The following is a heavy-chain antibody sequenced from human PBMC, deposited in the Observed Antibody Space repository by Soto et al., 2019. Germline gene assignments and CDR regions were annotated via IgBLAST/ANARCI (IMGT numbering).Heavy chain of an antibody. CDR1: GGSISSGDYY. CDR3: ARVGTIFGIVTNNWFDP. Sequence: SETLSLTCSVSGGSISSGDYYWSWIRQPPGKGLEWIGYMSYDGSTYYNPSLRGRVSISLSTSKNHFSLNLSSVTAADTAIYYCARVGTIFGIVTNNWFDPWGQGTLVTVSS. J-gene: IGHJ5*02. V-gene: IGHV4-30-4*01. D-gene: IGHD3-3*01. CDR2: MSYDGST.